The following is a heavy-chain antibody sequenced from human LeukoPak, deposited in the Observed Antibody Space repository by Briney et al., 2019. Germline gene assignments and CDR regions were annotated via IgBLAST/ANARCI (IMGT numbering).Heavy chain of an antibody. D-gene: IGHD3-10*01. CDR2: INHSGST. J-gene: IGHJ4*02. V-gene: IGHV4-34*01. Sequence: SETLSLTCAVYGGSFSGYYWRWIRQAPGKGPEWIGEINHSGSTNYKPPLKSRVTISVDTSKNQFSLKLSSVTAADTAVYYCARVIVWFGESVFDYWGQGTLVTVSS. CDR1: GGSFSGYY. CDR3: ARVIVWFGESVFDY.